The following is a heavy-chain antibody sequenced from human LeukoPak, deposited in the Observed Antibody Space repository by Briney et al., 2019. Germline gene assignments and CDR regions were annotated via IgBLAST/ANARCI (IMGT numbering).Heavy chain of an antibody. CDR3: ARDYADYVGYFFFDY. J-gene: IGHJ4*02. V-gene: IGHV3-23*01. D-gene: IGHD4-17*01. Sequence: GGSLRLSCAASGFTFNNYAMNWVRQAPGKGLEWVSSISGGGETTYYADSAKGRFSISRDNSQNTLYLQMNSLRAEDTAVYYCARDYADYVGYFFFDYWGQGTLVSVSS. CDR2: ISGGGETT. CDR1: GFTFNNYA.